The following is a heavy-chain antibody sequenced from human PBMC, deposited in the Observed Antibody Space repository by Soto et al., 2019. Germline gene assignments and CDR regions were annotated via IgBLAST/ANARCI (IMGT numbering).Heavy chain of an antibody. CDR2: IYTSGNT. J-gene: IGHJ5*02. D-gene: IGHD4-17*01. Sequence: PSETLSLTCTVSGGSISNYYWSWIRQPAGKGLEWIGRIYTSGNTNYNPSLKGRVTMSVDMSKNQFSLKLSSVAAADTAVYYCARDGTGDNGRAFDPWGQVTLVTVSS. CDR3: ARDGTGDNGRAFDP. V-gene: IGHV4-4*07. CDR1: GGSISNYY.